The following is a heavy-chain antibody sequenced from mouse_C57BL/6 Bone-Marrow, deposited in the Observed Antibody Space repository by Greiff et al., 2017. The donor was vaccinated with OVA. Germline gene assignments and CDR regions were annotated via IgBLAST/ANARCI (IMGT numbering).Heavy chain of an antibody. CDR3: ARNHYGSSCGAWFAY. CDR1: GFSLTSYG. V-gene: IGHV2-2*01. D-gene: IGHD1-1*01. Sequence: VQLQQSGPGLVQPSQSLSITCTVSGFSLTSYGVHWVRQSPGKGLEWLGVIWSGGSTDYNAAFISRLSISKDNSKSQVFFKMNSLQADDTDIYYCARNHYGSSCGAWFAYWGQGTLVTVSA. CDR2: IWSGGST. J-gene: IGHJ3*01.